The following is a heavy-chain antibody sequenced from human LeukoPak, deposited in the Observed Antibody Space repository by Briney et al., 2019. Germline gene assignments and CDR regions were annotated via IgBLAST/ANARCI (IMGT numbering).Heavy chain of an antibody. CDR1: GGSFSGYY. J-gene: IGHJ1*01. D-gene: IGHD2-15*01. V-gene: IGHV4-34*01. Sequence: SETLSLTCAVYGGSFSGYYWSWIRQPPGKGLEWIGEINHSGSTNYNPSLKSRVTISVDTSKNQFSLKLSSVTAADTAVYYCARGYGVVVVVAATSHAEYSQHWGQGTLVTVSS. CDR2: INHSGST. CDR3: ARGYGVVVVVAATSHAEYSQH.